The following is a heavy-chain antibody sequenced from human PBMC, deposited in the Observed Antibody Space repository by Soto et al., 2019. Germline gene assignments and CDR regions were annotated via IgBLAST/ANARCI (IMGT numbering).Heavy chain of an antibody. CDR1: GGTFSSYA. V-gene: IGHV1-69*06. J-gene: IGHJ3*02. CDR3: ASFYSSPIVVVSEGAFDI. Sequence: SVKVSCKASGGTFSSYAISWVRQAPGQGLEWMGGIIPIFGTANYAQKFQGRVTITADKSTSTAYMELSSLRSEDTAVYYCASFYSSPIVVVSEGAFDIWGQGTMVTV. CDR2: IIPIFGTA. D-gene: IGHD3-22*01.